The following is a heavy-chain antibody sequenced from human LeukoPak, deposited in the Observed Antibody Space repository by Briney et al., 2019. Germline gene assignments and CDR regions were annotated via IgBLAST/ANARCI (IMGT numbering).Heavy chain of an antibody. J-gene: IGHJ5*02. CDR2: IYHSGST. D-gene: IGHD2-8*01. V-gene: IGHV4-39*07. CDR3: ASSNDYIWFDP. Sequence: PSETLSLTCTVSGGSISSSSYYWGWIRQPPGKGLEWIGEIYHSGSTSYNPSLKSRVTISVDKSKNQFSLKLSSVTAADTAVYYCASSNDYIWFDPWGQGTLVTVSS. CDR1: GGSISSSSYY.